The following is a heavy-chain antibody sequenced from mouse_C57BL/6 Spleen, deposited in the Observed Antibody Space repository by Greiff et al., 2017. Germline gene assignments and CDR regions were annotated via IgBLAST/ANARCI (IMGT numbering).Heavy chain of an antibody. CDR1: GYAFSSYW. V-gene: IGHV1-80*01. Sequence: QVQLQQSGAELVKPGASVKISCKASGYAFSSYWMNWVKQRPGKGLEWIGQIYPGDGDTNYNGKFKGKATLTADKSTSTAYMQLSSLTSEDSAVYFCARRDDSDYCDYWGQGTTLTVSS. CDR2: IYPGDGDT. CDR3: ARRDDSDYCDY. J-gene: IGHJ2*01. D-gene: IGHD2-4*01.